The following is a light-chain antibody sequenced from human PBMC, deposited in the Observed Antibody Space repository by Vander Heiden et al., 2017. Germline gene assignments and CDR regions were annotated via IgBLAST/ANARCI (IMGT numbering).Light chain of an antibody. V-gene: IGLV3-21*02. CDR3: QVWDNGSDHYV. CDR2: DDI. Sequence: SYVLTPPPSVSVAPGQTASITCGGYNIGSKSVHWYQQKPGQAPVLVVYDDIARPSGIPERFSGSNSGNTATLTVSRVEAGDEADYYCQVWDNGSDHYVFGTGTKVTVL. CDR1: NIGSKS. J-gene: IGLJ1*01.